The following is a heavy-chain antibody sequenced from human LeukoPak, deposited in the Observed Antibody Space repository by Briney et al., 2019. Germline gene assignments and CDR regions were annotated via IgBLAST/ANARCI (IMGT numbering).Heavy chain of an antibody. D-gene: IGHD4/OR15-4a*01. Sequence: GGSLRLSCEASGFAFSNHAMTWVRQAPGEGLQWVSTISDTGKTTFYRDSVRGRFTISREISNNTLYLQMDGLRADDTAVYYCARGGAYDYGVLDAWGQGTLVTVSS. CDR3: ARGGAYDYGVLDA. CDR1: GFAFSNHA. CDR2: ISDTGKTT. V-gene: IGHV3-23*01. J-gene: IGHJ5*02.